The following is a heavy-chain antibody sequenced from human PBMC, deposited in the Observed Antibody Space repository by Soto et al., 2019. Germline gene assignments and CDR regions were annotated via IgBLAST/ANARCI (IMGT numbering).Heavy chain of an antibody. D-gene: IGHD2-21*01. V-gene: IGHV3-30*03. CDR3: TSEHEGDS. J-gene: IGHJ4*02. Sequence: QVQLVESGGGVVQPGRSLRLSCAASGLTFSNYAVHWARQAPGKGPEWVAVISYDGSDKKYADSVTGRFTIPRDNSNNTVYLQMNALRAEDTAVYYCTSEHEGDSWGQGTLVTVSS. CDR1: GLTFSNYA. CDR2: ISYDGSDK.